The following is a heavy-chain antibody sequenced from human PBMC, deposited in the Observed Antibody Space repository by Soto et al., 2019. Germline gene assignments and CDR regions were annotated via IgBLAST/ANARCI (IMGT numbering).Heavy chain of an antibody. D-gene: IGHD2-15*01. Sequence: PGGPLRLSCAGSGFTFSDHYMDWVRQAPGKGLEWVGRTRNKANSHTTEYAASVKGRFTISRDDSKNSLYLQMNSLKTDDTAVYYGIKAGACGAGACSSDYFHCWGRGTLVTVSS. CDR1: GFTFSDHY. CDR3: IKAGACGAGACSSDYFHC. J-gene: IGHJ4*02. V-gene: IGHV3-72*01. CDR2: TRNKANSHTT.